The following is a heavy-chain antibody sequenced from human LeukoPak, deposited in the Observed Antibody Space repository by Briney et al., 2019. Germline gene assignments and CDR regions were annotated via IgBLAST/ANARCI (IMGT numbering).Heavy chain of an antibody. CDR2: ISYDGSNK. CDR1: GFTFSSYG. J-gene: IGHJ1*01. D-gene: IGHD3-10*01. V-gene: IGHV3-30*18. CDR3: AKDLEVRGVIKADY. Sequence: PGRSLRLSCAASGFTFSSYGMHWVRQAPGKGLEWVAVISYDGSNKYYADSVKGRFTISRDNSKNTLYLQMNSLRAEDTAVYYCAKDLEVRGVIKADYWGQGTLASVSS.